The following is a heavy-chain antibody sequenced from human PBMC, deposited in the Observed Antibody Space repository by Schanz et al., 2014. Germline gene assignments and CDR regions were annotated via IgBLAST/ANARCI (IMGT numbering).Heavy chain of an antibody. Sequence: EVQVLESGEGLVEAGGSLRLSCAASGFTFDDYAMSWVRQAPGKGLEWVSGINWNGGSTGYADSVKGRFTISRDSSKNTLFLQMNSLRAEDTAVYFCARDGGRDGYNLAFDVWGQGTLVTVSS. D-gene: IGHD5-12*01. CDR1: GFTFDDYA. J-gene: IGHJ4*02. V-gene: IGHV3-20*04. CDR2: INWNGGST. CDR3: ARDGGRDGYNLAFDV.